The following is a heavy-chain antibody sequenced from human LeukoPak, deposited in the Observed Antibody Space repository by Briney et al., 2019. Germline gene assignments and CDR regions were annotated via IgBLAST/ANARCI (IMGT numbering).Heavy chain of an antibody. Sequence: GGSLRLSCAASGFTFSNYEMIWVRQAPGKGLEWVSYISSSGSTIYYADSVKGRFTISRDNAKNSLYLQMNSLRAEDTAVYYCAREDSSGGGYYFGYWGQGTLVTVSS. CDR1: GFTFSNYE. D-gene: IGHD3-22*01. V-gene: IGHV3-48*03. J-gene: IGHJ4*02. CDR2: ISSSGSTI. CDR3: AREDSSGGGYYFGY.